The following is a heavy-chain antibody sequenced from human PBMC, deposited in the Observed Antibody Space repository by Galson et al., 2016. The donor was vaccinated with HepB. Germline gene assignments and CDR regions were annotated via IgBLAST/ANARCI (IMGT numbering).Heavy chain of an antibody. J-gene: IGHJ4*02. Sequence: SETLSLTCAVSGGSINALNWWSWVRQTPGKGLEWIGEIYHSGNTNYNPSLRGRVTISVDKSKNQFSLKLTSVTAADTAVYYCATVDKVTGHDFDYWGQGALATVSS. CDR1: GGSINALNW. CDR3: ATVDKVTGHDFDY. V-gene: IGHV4-4*02. D-gene: IGHD5-12*01. CDR2: IYHSGNT.